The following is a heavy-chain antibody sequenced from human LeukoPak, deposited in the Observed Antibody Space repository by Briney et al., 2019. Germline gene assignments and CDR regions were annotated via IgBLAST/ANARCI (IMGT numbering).Heavy chain of an antibody. V-gene: IGHV3-30*04. J-gene: IGHJ4*02. CDR2: ISYDGSQK. Sequence: GGSLRLSCVASGFTFSSFTMHWVRLAPGKGLEWVAVISYDGSQKYYGDSVKGRFTISRDNSRNTLSLQMNTLRAEDTAVYYCARDLVNPKGGTTPSYWGQGTLVTVSS. CDR3: ARDLVNPKGGTTPSY. CDR1: GFTFSSFT. D-gene: IGHD4-17*01.